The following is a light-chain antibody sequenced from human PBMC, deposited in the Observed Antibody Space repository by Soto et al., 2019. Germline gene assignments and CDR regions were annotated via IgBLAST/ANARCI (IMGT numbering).Light chain of an antibody. CDR2: DAS. J-gene: IGKJ2*01. CDR1: ESIATW. Sequence: DVHMTQSPSTLSASVGDRVTITCRASESIATWLAWYQQKPGQAPKLLIYDASRLESGVPSRFSGGGSGTEFTLTINRLEPADFAVYYCQQFASSPPYTFGQGTKVEIK. CDR3: QQFASSPPYT. V-gene: IGKV1-5*01.